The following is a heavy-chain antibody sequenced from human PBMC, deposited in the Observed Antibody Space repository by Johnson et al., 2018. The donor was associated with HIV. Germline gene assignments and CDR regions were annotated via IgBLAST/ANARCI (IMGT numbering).Heavy chain of an antibody. V-gene: IGHV3-30-3*01. CDR1: GFTFSSYA. D-gene: IGHD1-26*01. Sequence: QVQLVESGGGVVQPGRSLRLSCAASGFTFSSYAMHWVRQAPGKGLEWVAVISYDGSNKYYADSVKGRFTISRDNSKNTLYLHMNSLRAEDTAVYYCAREGWALIWGQGTMVTVSS. CDR2: ISYDGSNK. CDR3: AREGWALI. J-gene: IGHJ3*02.